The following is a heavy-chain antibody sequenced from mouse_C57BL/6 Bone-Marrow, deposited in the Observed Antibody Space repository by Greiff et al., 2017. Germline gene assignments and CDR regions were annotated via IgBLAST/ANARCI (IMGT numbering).Heavy chain of an antibody. CDR3: ARKLRAWFAY. J-gene: IGHJ3*01. CDR2: IYPGSGST. Sequence: VQLQESGAELVKPGASVKMSCKASGYTFTSYWITWVKQRPGQGLEWIGDIYPGSGSTNYNEKFKSKATLTVDTSSSTAYMQLSSLTSEDSAVYYCARKLRAWFAYWGQGTLVTVSA. CDR1: GYTFTSYW. D-gene: IGHD1-1*01. V-gene: IGHV1-55*01.